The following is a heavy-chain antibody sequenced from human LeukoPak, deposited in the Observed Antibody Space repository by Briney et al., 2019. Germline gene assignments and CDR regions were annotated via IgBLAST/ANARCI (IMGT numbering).Heavy chain of an antibody. J-gene: IGHJ4*02. Sequence: GPLRPSCAASGFTFNTYWMAWVRQAPGKGLEWVANIKEDESAKHQADSVKGRFTISRDNARNSVYLQMSSLRGDDTAVYYCARDVGGSLDYWGQGTLVTVSS. D-gene: IGHD1-26*01. V-gene: IGHV3-7*01. CDR1: GFTFNTYW. CDR2: IKEDESAK. CDR3: ARDVGGSLDY.